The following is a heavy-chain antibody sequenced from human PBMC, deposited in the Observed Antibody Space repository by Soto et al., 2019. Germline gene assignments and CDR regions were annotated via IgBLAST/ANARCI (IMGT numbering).Heavy chain of an antibody. CDR3: AKDGYSDSVGRRFDH. CDR1: GFTFSNYA. D-gene: IGHD5-12*01. Sequence: EVQLLESGGGLVQPGGSLRLSCAASGFTFSNYAMSWVRQTPGKGLEWVSAISGSGASTYYADSVRGRFTISRDNSKNTLYLHMNSLRAEDRAVYYCAKDGYSDSVGRRFDHWGQGTLVTVSS. CDR2: ISGSGAST. V-gene: IGHV3-23*01. J-gene: IGHJ4*02.